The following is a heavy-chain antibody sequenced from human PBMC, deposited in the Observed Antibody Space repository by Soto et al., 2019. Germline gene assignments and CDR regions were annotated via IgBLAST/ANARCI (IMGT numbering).Heavy chain of an antibody. D-gene: IGHD3-22*01. J-gene: IGHJ3*02. V-gene: IGHV1-69*04. Sequence: ASVKVSCKASGGTFSSYAISWVRQAPGQGLEWMGRIIPILGIANYAQKFQGRVTITADKSTSTAYMELSSLRSEDTAVYYCARARSSGRTDAFDIWGQGTMVTVSS. CDR3: ARARSSGRTDAFDI. CDR1: GGTFSSYA. CDR2: IIPILGIA.